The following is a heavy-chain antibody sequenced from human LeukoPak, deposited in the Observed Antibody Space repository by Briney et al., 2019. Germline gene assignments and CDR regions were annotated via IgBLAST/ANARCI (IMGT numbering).Heavy chain of an antibody. CDR2: INPNSGGT. CDR1: GYTFTSYD. D-gene: IGHD6-19*01. Sequence: AAVTVSCKASGYTFTSYDINWVRQATGQGLEWMGWINPNSGGTNYAQKFQGRVTMTRDTSISTAYMELSRLRSDDTAVYYCARDIGAVAGQNWFDPWGQGTLVTVSS. CDR3: ARDIGAVAGQNWFDP. J-gene: IGHJ5*02. V-gene: IGHV1-2*02.